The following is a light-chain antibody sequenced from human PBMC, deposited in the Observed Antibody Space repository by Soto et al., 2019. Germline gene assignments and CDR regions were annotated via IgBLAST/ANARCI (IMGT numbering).Light chain of an antibody. J-gene: IGKJ1*01. CDR3: QQSYSTPPT. CDR2: AAS. CDR1: QSISSY. Sequence: DIQMTQPPSSLSASVGDRVTITCRASQSISSYLNWYQQKPGKAPKLLIYAASSLQSGVPSRFSGSGSGTDFTLTISSLQPEDFATYYCQQSYSTPPTFGQGTKVDSK. V-gene: IGKV1-39*01.